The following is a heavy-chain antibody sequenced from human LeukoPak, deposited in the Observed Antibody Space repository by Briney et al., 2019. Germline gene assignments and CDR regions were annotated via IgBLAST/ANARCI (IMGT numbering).Heavy chain of an antibody. Sequence: GGSLRLSCAASGFTFEDYGMHWVRQAPGKGLEWVSSISWHSGNIAYVDSVKGRFNISRDNAKNPLSLQMNSLRAEDTALYYCAKGRGLRFFDWLLKKDAFDIWGQGTMVTVSS. CDR1: GFTFEDYG. V-gene: IGHV3-9*01. CDR2: ISWHSGNI. D-gene: IGHD3-3*01. CDR3: AKGRGLRFFDWLLKKDAFDI. J-gene: IGHJ3*02.